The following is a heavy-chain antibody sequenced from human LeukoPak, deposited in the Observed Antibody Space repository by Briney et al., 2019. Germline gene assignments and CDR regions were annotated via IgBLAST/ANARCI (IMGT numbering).Heavy chain of an antibody. J-gene: IGHJ6*03. CDR2: VRYDGSDK. CDR1: GFTFSTYG. CDR3: AKGAGYGDLGYFYYMDV. D-gene: IGHD4-17*01. V-gene: IGHV3-30*02. Sequence: GGSLRLSCAASGFTFSTYGMHWVRQAPGKGLEWVAFVRYDGSDKYYVDSVKGRFTISRDNSRNTLYLQVNSLRAEDTAVYYCAKGAGYGDLGYFYYMDVWGKGTTVTVSS.